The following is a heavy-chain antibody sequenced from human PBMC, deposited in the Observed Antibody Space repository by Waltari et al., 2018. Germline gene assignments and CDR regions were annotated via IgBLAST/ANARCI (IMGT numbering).Heavy chain of an antibody. CDR1: GFTSCTYG. Sequence: EVQLVESGGGLVQPGGSLGISCAASGFTSCTYGMNWVRQAPGKGLEWVSHISGGGSPIYYADSVKGRFTISRDNAKNSLYLQMNSLRVEDTAVYYCVPMGASRLTLTGWGQGTLVTVSS. V-gene: IGHV3-48*03. J-gene: IGHJ4*02. D-gene: IGHD3-9*01. CDR3: VPMGASRLTLTG. CDR2: ISGGGSPI.